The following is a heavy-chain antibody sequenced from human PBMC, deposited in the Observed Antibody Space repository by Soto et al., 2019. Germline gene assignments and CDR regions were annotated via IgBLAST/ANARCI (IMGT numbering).Heavy chain of an antibody. CDR3: ARVKSSGKYDFWSGYYTAPYNCDY. D-gene: IGHD3-3*01. CDR1: GGSFSGYY. J-gene: IGHJ4*02. V-gene: IGHV4-34*01. CDR2: INHSGST. Sequence: SETLSLTCAFYGGSFSGYYWILIRQPTGKGLEWIGEINHSGSTNYNPSLKSRVNIAVDTSKNQFSLKLSSVTAADPAVYYCARVKSSGKYDFWSGYYTAPYNCDYWGQGTLVTVSS.